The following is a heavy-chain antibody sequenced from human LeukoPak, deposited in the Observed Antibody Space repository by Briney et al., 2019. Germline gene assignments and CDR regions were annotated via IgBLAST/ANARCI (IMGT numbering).Heavy chain of an antibody. CDR2: ISYDGSNN. CDR1: GFTFSRYG. D-gene: IGHD6-19*01. CDR3: ARDHHSSGWYYFDY. J-gene: IGHJ4*02. V-gene: IGHV3-30*04. Sequence: PGGSPRLSCAASGFTFSRYGMHWVRQAPGKGLEWLAVISYDGSNNDYVDSVKGRFTISRDNSKNTLYLQMNSLRAEDTAVYYCARDHHSSGWYYFDYWGQGTLVTVSS.